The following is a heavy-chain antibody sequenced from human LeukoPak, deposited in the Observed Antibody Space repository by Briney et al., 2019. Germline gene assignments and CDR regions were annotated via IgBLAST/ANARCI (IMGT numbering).Heavy chain of an antibody. J-gene: IGHJ5*02. D-gene: IGHD1-26*01. V-gene: IGHV4-38-2*02. CDR2: IYYSGST. Sequence: SETLSLTCTVSGYSISSGYYWGWIRQPPGKGLEWIGSIYYSGSTYYNPSLKSRVTISVDTSKNQFSLKLSSVTAADTAVYYCARRVRWELLYNWFDPWGQGTLVTVSS. CDR3: ARRVRWELLYNWFDP. CDR1: GYSISSGYY.